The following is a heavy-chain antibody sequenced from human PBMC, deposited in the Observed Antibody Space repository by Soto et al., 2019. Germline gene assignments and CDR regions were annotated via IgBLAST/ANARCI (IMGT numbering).Heavy chain of an antibody. CDR2: VSSSSSTI. V-gene: IGHV3-48*01. Sequence: EVQLVESGGGLVQPGGSLRLSCAASGFTFSSYSMNWVRQAPGKGLEWVSYVSSSSSTIYYADSVKGRFNISRDNAKNSLYLQMNSLRAEDTAVYYCARVVVTTFLSGMDVWGQGTTVTVSS. CDR1: GFTFSSYS. CDR3: ARVVVTTFLSGMDV. D-gene: IGHD2-15*01. J-gene: IGHJ6*02.